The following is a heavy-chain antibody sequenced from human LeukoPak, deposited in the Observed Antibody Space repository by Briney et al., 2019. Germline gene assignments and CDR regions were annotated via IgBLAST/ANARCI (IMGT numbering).Heavy chain of an antibody. D-gene: IGHD5-24*01. V-gene: IGHV1-69*13. CDR1: GGTFSSYA. J-gene: IGHJ2*01. Sequence: ASVKVSCKASGGTFSSYAISWVRQAPGQGLEWMGGIIPIFGTANYAQKFQGRVTITADESTSTAYMELSSLRSEDTAVYYCARDRRDGYTQSWYFDLWGRGTLVTVSS. CDR2: IIPIFGTA. CDR3: ARDRRDGYTQSWYFDL.